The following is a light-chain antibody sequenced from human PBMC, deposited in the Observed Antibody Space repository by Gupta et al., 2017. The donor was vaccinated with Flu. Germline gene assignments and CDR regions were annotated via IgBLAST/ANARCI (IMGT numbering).Light chain of an antibody. J-gene: IGLJ3*02. CDR3: QSYDSSLSGSWV. CDR2: GNS. V-gene: IGLV1-40*01. CDR1: SSNIGAGYD. Sequence: QSVLTQPPSVSGAPGQRVTLSCTGSSSNIGAGYDVHWYQQLPGTAPKLLIYGNSNRPSGVPDRFSGSESGTSASLAITGLQAEDEADYYCQSYDSSLSGSWVFGGGTKLTVL.